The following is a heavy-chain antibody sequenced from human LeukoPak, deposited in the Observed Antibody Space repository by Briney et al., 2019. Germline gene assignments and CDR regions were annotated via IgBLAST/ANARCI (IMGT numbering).Heavy chain of an antibody. CDR1: GGSMRTYY. CDR2: ISDTGST. Sequence: NASETLSLTCSVSGGSMRTYYWGWVRQTPGKGLEFIGYISDTGSTNYNPSLKSRVTISVDTSKNQFSLKLSSVTAADTAVYYCARALIGGSYPYYFDYWGQGTLVTVSS. CDR3: ARALIGGSYPYYFDY. V-gene: IGHV4-59*01. J-gene: IGHJ4*02. D-gene: IGHD3-16*01.